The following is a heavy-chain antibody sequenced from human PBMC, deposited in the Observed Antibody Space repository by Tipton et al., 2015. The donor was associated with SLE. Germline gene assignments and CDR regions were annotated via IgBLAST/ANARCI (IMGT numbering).Heavy chain of an antibody. J-gene: IGHJ4*02. Sequence: SLRLSCAASGFTFSSYALSWVRQAPGKGLEWVSAISGSGGSTYYADSVKGRFTLSRDNSKNTLYLQMNSLRAEDTAVYYCAKDREMGLDYWGQGTLVTVSS. V-gene: IGHV3-23*01. CDR1: GFTFSSYA. CDR3: AKDREMGLDY. D-gene: IGHD5-24*01. CDR2: ISGSGGST.